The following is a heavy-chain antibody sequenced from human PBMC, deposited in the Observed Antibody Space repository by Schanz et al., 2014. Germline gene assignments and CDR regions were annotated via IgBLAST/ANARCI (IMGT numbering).Heavy chain of an antibody. V-gene: IGHV1-2*06. J-gene: IGHJ4*02. Sequence: QVQLVQSGAEVKKPGASVKVSCKASGYRFTSYYMNWVRQAPGQGLEWMGRINPNSGGTNYAQKFQGRVTMTRDTSISTAYMELSRLRYDDTAVYYCAKDRVGALYYFDYWGQGPLVTVSS. D-gene: IGHD1-26*01. CDR2: INPNSGGT. CDR3: AKDRVGALYYFDY. CDR1: GYRFTSYY.